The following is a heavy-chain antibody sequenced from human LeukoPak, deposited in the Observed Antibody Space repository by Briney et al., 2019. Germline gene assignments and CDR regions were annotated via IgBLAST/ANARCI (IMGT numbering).Heavy chain of an antibody. CDR2: IYYSGST. CDR3: ARRIYYDSSSDY. J-gene: IGHJ4*02. Sequence: SETLSLTCTVSGGSISSSSYYWGWIRQPRGKGLEWIGSIYYSGSTYYNPSLKSRVTISVDTSKNQFSLKLSSVTAADTAVYYCARRIYYDSSSDYWGQGTLVTVSS. V-gene: IGHV4-39*01. CDR1: GGSISSSSYY. D-gene: IGHD3-22*01.